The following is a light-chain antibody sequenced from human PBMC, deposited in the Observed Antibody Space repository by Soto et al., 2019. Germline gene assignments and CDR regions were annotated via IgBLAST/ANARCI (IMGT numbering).Light chain of an antibody. V-gene: IGKV1-39*01. Sequence: DIQMTQSPSSLSASVGDRVTITCRASQSINTYLNWYQQKPGKAPELLIYAASTLQSGVPSRFGGSGSGTDFTLTISCLQSEDFATYYCQQSYRTPTFGQGTRLEIK. CDR1: QSINTY. CDR2: AAS. J-gene: IGKJ5*01. CDR3: QQSYRTPT.